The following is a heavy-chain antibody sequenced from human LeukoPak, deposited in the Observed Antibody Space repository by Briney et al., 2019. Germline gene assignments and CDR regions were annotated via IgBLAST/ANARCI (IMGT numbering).Heavy chain of an antibody. Sequence: GGSLRLSCAASGFTFSSYAMHWVRQAPGKGLEWVVVISYDGSNKYYADSVKGRFTISGDNSKNTLYLQMNSLRAEDTAVYYCARGSPVVPAATVFDPWGQGTLVTVSS. CDR3: ARGSPVVPAATVFDP. J-gene: IGHJ5*02. CDR2: ISYDGSNK. V-gene: IGHV3-30*01. D-gene: IGHD2-2*01. CDR1: GFTFSSYA.